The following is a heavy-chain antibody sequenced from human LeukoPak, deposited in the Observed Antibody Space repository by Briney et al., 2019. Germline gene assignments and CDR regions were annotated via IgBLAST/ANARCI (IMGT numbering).Heavy chain of an antibody. D-gene: IGHD3-10*01. CDR3: ARDRSPGVITWAYYGSGSYGTNWFDP. CDR1: GYTFTGYY. J-gene: IGHJ5*02. CDR2: INPNSGGT. V-gene: IGHV1-2*02. Sequence: ASVKVSCKASGYTFTGYYMHWVRQAPGQGLEWMGWINPNSGGTNYAQKFQGRVTMTRDTSISTAYMELSRLRSDDTAVYYCARDRSPGVITWAYYGSGSYGTNWFDPWGQGTLVTVSS.